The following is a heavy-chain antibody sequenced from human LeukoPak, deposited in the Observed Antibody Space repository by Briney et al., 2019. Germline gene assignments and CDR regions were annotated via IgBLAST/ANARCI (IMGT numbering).Heavy chain of an antibody. CDR1: GGSISNYY. CDR3: ARFIGSSGYYDY. Sequence: SETLSLTCTVSGGSISNYYWSWIRQPPGKGLEWIGYIYYSGITDYNPSPTSRVTISVDTSKNQFSLKLSSVTAADTAVYYCARFIGSSGYYDYWGHGTLVTVPS. V-gene: IGHV4-59*01. J-gene: IGHJ4*01. D-gene: IGHD3-22*01. CDR2: IYYSGIT.